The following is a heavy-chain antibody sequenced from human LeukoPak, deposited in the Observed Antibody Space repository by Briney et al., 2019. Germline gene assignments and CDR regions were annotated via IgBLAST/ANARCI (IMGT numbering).Heavy chain of an antibody. D-gene: IGHD7-27*01. Sequence: SETLSLTCTVSGGSVSSGSYYWSWIRQPPGKGLEWIGYIYYSGSTNYNPSLKSRVTISVDASKNQFSLKLSSVTAADTAVYYCARLRWGFDYWGQGTLVTVSS. CDR3: ARLRWGFDY. J-gene: IGHJ4*02. CDR2: IYYSGST. CDR1: GGSVSSGSYY. V-gene: IGHV4-61*01.